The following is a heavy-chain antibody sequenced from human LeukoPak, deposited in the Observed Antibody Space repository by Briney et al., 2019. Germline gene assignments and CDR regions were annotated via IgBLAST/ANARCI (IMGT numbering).Heavy chain of an antibody. V-gene: IGHV3-23*01. D-gene: IGHD6-19*01. CDR2: ISSSGSGGNT. CDR1: GVTLSSYA. CDR3: AKDNGIAVAGPYLSDY. J-gene: IGHJ4*02. Sequence: GGSLRLSCAASGVTLSSYAMSWARQAPGKGLEWVSGISSSGSGGNTYYADSVKGRFTISRDSSKNTLFLHMNTLRAEDTAIYYCAKDNGIAVAGPYLSDYWGQGTLVTVSS.